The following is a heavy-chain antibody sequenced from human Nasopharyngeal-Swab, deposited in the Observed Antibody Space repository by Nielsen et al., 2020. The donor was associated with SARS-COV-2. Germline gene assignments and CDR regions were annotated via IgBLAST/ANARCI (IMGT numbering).Heavy chain of an antibody. CDR1: GGTFSSYA. J-gene: IGHJ2*01. CDR3: ARGDSYGASWYFDL. Sequence: VSCKASGGTFSSYAISWVRQAPGQGLEWMGRIIPILGIANYAQKFQGRVTITADKSTSTAYMELSSLRSEDTAVYYCARGDSYGASWYFDLWGRGTLVTVSS. CDR2: IIPILGIA. V-gene: IGHV1-69*04. D-gene: IGHD5-18*01.